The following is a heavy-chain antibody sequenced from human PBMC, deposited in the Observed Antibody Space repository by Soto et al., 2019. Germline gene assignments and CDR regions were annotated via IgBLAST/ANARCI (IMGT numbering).Heavy chain of an antibody. D-gene: IGHD3-22*01. CDR2: ISYDGSNK. V-gene: IGHV3-30*18. J-gene: IGHJ4*02. CDR3: AKGPDYDYYDSSGYYY. CDR1: GFTFSSYG. Sequence: PVGSLRLTCAASGFTFSSYGMHWVRQAPGKGLEGGGVISYDGSNKYYTDSVKGRFTSSRDNSKNTLYLQMNSLRAEDTAVYYCAKGPDYDYYDSSGYYYWGQGTLVTVSS.